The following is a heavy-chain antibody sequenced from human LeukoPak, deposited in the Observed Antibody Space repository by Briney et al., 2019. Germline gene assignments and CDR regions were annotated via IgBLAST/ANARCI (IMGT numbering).Heavy chain of an antibody. Sequence: GGSLRLSCAASGFTFSSYAMSWVRQAPGKGLEWVSTIGDSAFDTYYADSVKGRFTISRDNSINTVHLQMNRLRAEDTARYYCAKILDGYKYGGFDYWGQGMLVTVSS. CDR2: IGDSAFDT. CDR1: GFTFSSYA. J-gene: IGHJ4*02. CDR3: AKILDGYKYGGFDY. V-gene: IGHV3-23*01. D-gene: IGHD5-12*01.